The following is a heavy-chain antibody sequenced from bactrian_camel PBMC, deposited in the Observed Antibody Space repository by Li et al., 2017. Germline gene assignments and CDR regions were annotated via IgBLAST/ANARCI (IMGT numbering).Heavy chain of an antibody. V-gene: IGHV3S6*01. CDR2: IDRDGRDT. Sequence: VQLVESGGGSVQAGGSLRLSCAASGYPASSYCLGWFRQAPGKVRVGVAAIDRDGRDTTYATFVKGRFSISHDNAKNTLYLQVNSLKPEDTGMYYCAAGRDHTRYDCWTGSDGDNYWGQGTQVTVS. CDR3: AAGRDHTRYDCWTGSDGDNY. CDR1: GYPASSYC. D-gene: IGHD1*01. J-gene: IGHJ4*01.